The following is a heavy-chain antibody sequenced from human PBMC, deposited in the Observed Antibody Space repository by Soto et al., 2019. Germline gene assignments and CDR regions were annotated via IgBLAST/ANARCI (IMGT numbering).Heavy chain of an antibody. V-gene: IGHV4-39*01. J-gene: IGHJ4*02. CDR3: ARQGSY. CDR2: IYFNGNT. Sequence: QLQLQESGPGLVKPSETLSLTCNVSGVSISDTSYYWGWIRQPPGKGLEWIGTIYFNGNTFYNPSLKSRLTISVETSKNQFSLRLTSVTAADTAVYYCARQGSYWGQGTLVAVSS. CDR1: GVSISDTSYY.